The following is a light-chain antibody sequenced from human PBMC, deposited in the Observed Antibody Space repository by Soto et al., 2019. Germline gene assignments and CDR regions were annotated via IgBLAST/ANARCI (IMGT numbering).Light chain of an antibody. V-gene: IGLV2-8*01. Sequence: QSALTQPPSASGSPGQSVTISCTGTSSDVGGYNSVSWCQQYPGKAPKLMIYEGSKRPSGVPDRFSGSKSGNTASLTVSGLQAEDEADYYCSSYAGSNKGVVFGGGTKLTVL. CDR3: SSYAGSNKGVV. CDR1: SSDVGGYNS. J-gene: IGLJ2*01. CDR2: EGS.